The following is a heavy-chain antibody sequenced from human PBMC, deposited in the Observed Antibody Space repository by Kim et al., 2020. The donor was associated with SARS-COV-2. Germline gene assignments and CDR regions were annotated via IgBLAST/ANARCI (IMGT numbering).Heavy chain of an antibody. CDR3: ARGSYASGMDV. CDR1: GGSINNVGYS. V-gene: IGHV4-30-2*01. J-gene: IGHJ6*02. Sequence: SDTLSLTCAVSGGSINNVGYSWSWIRQLPGMGLEWIGYIYDSGTTYYSPSLKSRVTISLDRSRTQFFLNLNSVTAADTAVYYCARGSYASGMDVWGQGT. CDR2: IYDSGTT. D-gene: IGHD3-16*01.